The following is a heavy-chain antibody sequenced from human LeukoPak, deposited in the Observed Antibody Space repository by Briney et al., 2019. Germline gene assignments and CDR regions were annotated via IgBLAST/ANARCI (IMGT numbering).Heavy chain of an antibody. D-gene: IGHD3-22*01. J-gene: IGHJ4*02. CDR2: IYTSGST. V-gene: IGHV4-61*02. Sequence: PSQTLSLTCTVSGGSISSGSYYWSWIRQPAGTGLEWIGRIYTSGSTNYNPSLKSRVTMSVDTSKNQFSLKLSSVTAADTAVYYCARGGYYYDSSGPYYVDYWGQGTLVTVSS. CDR1: GGSISSGSYY. CDR3: ARGGYYYDSSGPYYVDY.